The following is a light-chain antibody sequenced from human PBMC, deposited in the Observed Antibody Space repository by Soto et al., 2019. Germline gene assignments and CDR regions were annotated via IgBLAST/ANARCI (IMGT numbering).Light chain of an antibody. CDR2: AAS. Sequence: DIQMTQSPSSLSASVGDRVTITCRASQTISVNLNWYQQKPGKAPNLLIYAASSLQSGVPSRFSGSGSGTDITLTINSLQPEDFATYYCQQSYSDPVTFGPGTKVDIK. CDR1: QTISVN. J-gene: IGKJ3*01. V-gene: IGKV1-39*01. CDR3: QQSYSDPVT.